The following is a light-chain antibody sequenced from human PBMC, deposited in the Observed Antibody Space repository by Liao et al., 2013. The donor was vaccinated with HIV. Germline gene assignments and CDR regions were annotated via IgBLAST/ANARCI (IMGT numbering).Light chain of an antibody. CDR1: NIGGQS. CDR3: QAWDRNTAI. Sequence: SYELTQPPSLSVAPGKTARITCGGSNIGGQSVHWYQQKPGQAPVLIVYYDTDRPSGIPERFSGSNSGNTATLTISGTQPMDEADYYCQAWDRNTAIFGGGTKLTVL. J-gene: IGLJ2*01. V-gene: IGLV3-21*01. CDR2: YDT.